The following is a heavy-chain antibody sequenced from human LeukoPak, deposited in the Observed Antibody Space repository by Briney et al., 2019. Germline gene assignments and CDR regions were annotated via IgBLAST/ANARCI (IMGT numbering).Heavy chain of an antibody. CDR2: IYHSGST. CDR3: ARSSGGDTTFDY. V-gene: IGHV4-38-2*02. D-gene: IGHD6-25*01. J-gene: IGHJ4*02. Sequence: NTSETLSLTCTVSGYSISSGYYWGWIRQPPGKALEWIGSIYHSGSTYYNPSLKSRVTISVDTSKNQFFLRLSSVTAADTAVYYCARSSGGDTTFDYWGQGTLVTVSS. CDR1: GYSISSGYY.